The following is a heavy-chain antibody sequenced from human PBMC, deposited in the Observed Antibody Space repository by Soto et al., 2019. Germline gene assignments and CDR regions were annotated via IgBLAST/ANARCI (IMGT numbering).Heavy chain of an antibody. CDR2: ISWDGGST. V-gene: IGHV3-43*01. D-gene: IGHD3-22*01. Sequence: EVQLVESGGVVVQPGGSLRLSCAASGFTFDDYTMHWVRQAPGKGLEWVSLISWDGGSTYYADSVKGRFTISRDNSKNSLYLRMTGLRTEDTALYYCAKDGYYYDSSGYYFDYRGQGTLVTVSS. J-gene: IGHJ4*02. CDR3: AKDGYYYDSSGYYFDY. CDR1: GFTFDDYT.